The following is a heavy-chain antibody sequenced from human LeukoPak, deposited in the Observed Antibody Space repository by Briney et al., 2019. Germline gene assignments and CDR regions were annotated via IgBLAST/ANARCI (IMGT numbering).Heavy chain of an antibody. CDR1: GYSFTSYW. D-gene: IGHD6-6*01. V-gene: IGHV5-51*01. Sequence: GESLKISCKGSGYSFTSYWIGWVRQMPGKGLGWMGIIYPGDSDTRYSPSFQGQVTISADKSISTAYLQWSSLKASDTAMYYCARQKTKLASYWYFDLWGRGTLVTVSS. CDR2: IYPGDSDT. CDR3: ARQKTKLASYWYFDL. J-gene: IGHJ2*01.